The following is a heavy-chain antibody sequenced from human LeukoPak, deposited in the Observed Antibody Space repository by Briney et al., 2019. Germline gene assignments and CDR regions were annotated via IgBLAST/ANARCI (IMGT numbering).Heavy chain of an antibody. CDR2: IWYDGSNK. CDR3: ARDQNEGYGDYFYYFDY. CDR1: GFTFSSYG. V-gene: IGHV3-33*01. J-gene: IGHJ4*02. Sequence: PGGSLRLSCAASGFTFSSYGTHWVRQAPGKGLEWVAVIWYDGSNKYYVDSVKGRFTISRDNSKNTLYLQMNSLRAEDTAVYYCARDQNEGYGDYFYYFDYWGQGTLVTVSS. D-gene: IGHD4-17*01.